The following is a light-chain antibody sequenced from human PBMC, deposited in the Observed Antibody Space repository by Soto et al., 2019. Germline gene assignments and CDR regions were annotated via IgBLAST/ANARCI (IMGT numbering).Light chain of an antibody. J-gene: IGLJ3*02. V-gene: IGLV2-8*01. Sequence: QSVPTQPPSASGSPGQSATISCTGTSSDVGGYNYVSWYQQYPGKAPKLMIYEVSKLPSGVPDRFSGSKSGNTASLTVSGLQAEDEADYYCSSYAGSSTWVFGGGTKLTVL. CDR1: SSDVGGYNY. CDR3: SSYAGSSTWV. CDR2: EVS.